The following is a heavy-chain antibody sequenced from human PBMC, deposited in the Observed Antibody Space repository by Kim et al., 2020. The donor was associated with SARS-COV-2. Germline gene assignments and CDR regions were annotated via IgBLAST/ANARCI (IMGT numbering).Heavy chain of an antibody. CDR3: ANGYCSGGSCYSGGFDY. D-gene: IGHD2-15*01. CDR2: ISYDGSNK. J-gene: IGHJ4*02. V-gene: IGHV3-30*18. CDR1: GFTFSSYG. Sequence: GGSLRLSCAASGFTFSSYGMHWVRQAPGKGLEWVAVISYDGSNKYYADSVKGRFTISRDNSKNTLYLQMNSLRAEDTAVYYCANGYCSGGSCYSGGFDYWGQGTLVTVSS.